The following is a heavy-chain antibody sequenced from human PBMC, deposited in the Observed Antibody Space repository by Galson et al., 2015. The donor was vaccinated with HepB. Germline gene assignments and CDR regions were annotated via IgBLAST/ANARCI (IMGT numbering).Heavy chain of an antibody. J-gene: IGHJ4*02. CDR1: GFTVSSNY. D-gene: IGHD1-26*01. V-gene: IGHV3-53*01. CDR2: IDNRGRT. CDR3: ARVMGAQNLFDY. Sequence: SLRLSCAASGFTVSSNYMSWVRQAPGKGLEWVSVIDNRGRTYYADSVKGRFTISRDSSKNTLSLLMNSLRAEDTAVYYCARVMGAQNLFDYWGQGTLVTVSS.